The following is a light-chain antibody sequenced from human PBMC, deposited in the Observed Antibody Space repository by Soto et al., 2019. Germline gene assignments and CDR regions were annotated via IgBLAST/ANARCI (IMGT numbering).Light chain of an antibody. CDR1: QSVSNSY. CDR2: GGS. Sequence: EIVLTQSPGTLSLSPGERATLSCRASQSVSNSYLAWYQHKPGQAPRLLIYGGSLRATGIPDRFSGSGSGTDFTVTISRLEHEDFAVYYCQQYGSSPLTFGQGTKVDIK. V-gene: IGKV3-20*01. CDR3: QQYGSSPLT. J-gene: IGKJ1*01.